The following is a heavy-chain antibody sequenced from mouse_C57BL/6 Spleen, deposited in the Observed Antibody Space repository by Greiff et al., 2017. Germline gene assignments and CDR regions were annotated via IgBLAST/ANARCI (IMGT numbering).Heavy chain of an antibody. CDR2: ISSGGDYI. Sequence: EVQGVESGEGLVKPGGSLKLSCAASGFTFSSYAMSWVRQTPEKRLEWVAYISSGGDYIYYADTVKGRFTISRDNARNTLYLQMSSLKSEDTAMYYCTRVSAYYYYGSSYWYFDVWGTGTTGTVSS. CDR1: GFTFSSYA. D-gene: IGHD1-1*01. V-gene: IGHV5-9-1*02. J-gene: IGHJ1*03. CDR3: TRVSAYYYYGSSYWYFDV.